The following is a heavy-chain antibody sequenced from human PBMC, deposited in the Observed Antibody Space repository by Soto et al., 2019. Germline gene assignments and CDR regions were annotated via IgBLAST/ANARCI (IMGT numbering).Heavy chain of an antibody. D-gene: IGHD3-22*01. V-gene: IGHV1-2*02. CDR3: AGALLQTVVFITRYYYYGRYV. Sequence: ASVKVSCKASGYTFTSYGISWLRQSPGQGLEWMGWINPNSGGTNYAQKFQGRVTMTRDTSISTAYMELSRLRSDDTAVYYCAGALLQTVVFITRYYYYGRYVWGQGTTVTVSS. CDR1: GYTFTSYG. J-gene: IGHJ6*02. CDR2: INPNSGGT.